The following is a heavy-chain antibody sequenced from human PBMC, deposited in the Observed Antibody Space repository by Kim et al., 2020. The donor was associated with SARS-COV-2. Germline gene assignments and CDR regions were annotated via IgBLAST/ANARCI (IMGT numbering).Heavy chain of an antibody. D-gene: IGHD5-18*01. CDR2: IYYSGST. V-gene: IGHV4-59*01. CDR1: GGSISSYY. Sequence: SETLSLTCTVSGGSISSYYWSWIRQPPGKGLEWIGYIYYSGSTNYNPSLKSRVTISVDTSKNQFPLKLSSVTAADTAVYYCARAIRGYSYGLWGQGTLVTVSS. CDR3: ARAIRGYSYGL. J-gene: IGHJ4*02.